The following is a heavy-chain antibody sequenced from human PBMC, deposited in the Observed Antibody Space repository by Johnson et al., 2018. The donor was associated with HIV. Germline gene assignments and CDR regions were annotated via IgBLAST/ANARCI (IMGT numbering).Heavy chain of an antibody. Sequence: VQLVESGGTLAKPAWSPRLSCAASGFTFSNAWMSWVRQAPGKGLEWVGRINSKTDGGTTDYAAPVKGRFTISRDDSKNTLYLQMNSLKPEDTAVYYCTTPSGSYVSSYDAFDIWGQGTMVTVSS. V-gene: IGHV3-15*02. J-gene: IGHJ3*02. CDR1: GFTFSNAW. CDR2: INSKTDGGTT. CDR3: TTPSGSYVSSYDAFDI. D-gene: IGHD1-26*01.